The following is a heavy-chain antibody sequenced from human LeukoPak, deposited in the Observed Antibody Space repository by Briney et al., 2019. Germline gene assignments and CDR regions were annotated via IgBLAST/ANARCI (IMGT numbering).Heavy chain of an antibody. Sequence: GGSLRLSCAASGFTFSSYWMSWVRQAPGKGLEWVANIKQDGSEKYYVDSVKGRFTISRDNAKNSLYLQMNSLRAEDTAVYYCARSYSSSSWPRFGYYYYMDVWGKGTTVTVSS. V-gene: IGHV3-7*01. CDR1: GFTFSSYW. J-gene: IGHJ6*03. CDR3: ARSYSSSSWPRFGYYYYMDV. D-gene: IGHD6-6*01. CDR2: IKQDGSEK.